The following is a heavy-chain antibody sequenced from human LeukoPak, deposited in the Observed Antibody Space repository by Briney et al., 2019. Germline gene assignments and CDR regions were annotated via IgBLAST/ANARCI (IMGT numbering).Heavy chain of an antibody. J-gene: IGHJ3*02. V-gene: IGHV3-30*18. CDR2: ISYDGSNK. Sequence: PGGSLRLSCAASGFTFSSYGMHWVRQAPGKGLEWVAVISYDGSNKYYADSVKGRFTISRDNSKNTLYLQMNSLRAEDTAVYYCAKLAGIAVAGTVNDVFDIWGQGTMVTVSS. CDR3: AKLAGIAVAGTVNDVFDI. D-gene: IGHD6-19*01. CDR1: GFTFSSYG.